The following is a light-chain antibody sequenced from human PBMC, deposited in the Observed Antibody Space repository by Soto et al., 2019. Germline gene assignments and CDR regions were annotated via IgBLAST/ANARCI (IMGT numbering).Light chain of an antibody. CDR1: QSVSNNY. Sequence: EIVLTQSPGTLSLSPGERATLSCRASQSVSNNYLTWYQQKPGQAPRVFIYGASTRATGIPDRFSGSGSGADFTLTISRLEPEDFAVYYCHQYGSSPTFGQGTKVDI. CDR3: HQYGSSPT. V-gene: IGKV3-20*01. CDR2: GAS. J-gene: IGKJ1*01.